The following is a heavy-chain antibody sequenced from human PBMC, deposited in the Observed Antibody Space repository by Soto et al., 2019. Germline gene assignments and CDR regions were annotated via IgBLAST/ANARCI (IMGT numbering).Heavy chain of an antibody. V-gene: IGHV4-59*01. D-gene: IGHD5-18*01. J-gene: IGHJ4*02. CDR1: GGSISNNY. CDR3: ARAPSGNIDFDY. Sequence: SETLSLTCTVSGGSISNNYWSWIRQPPGKGLEWIGYLYYTGGTNYNPSLKSRVTISKDTSKNQFSLKLSSVTAADTAVYYCARAPSGNIDFDYWGQGTLVTVSS. CDR2: LYYTGGT.